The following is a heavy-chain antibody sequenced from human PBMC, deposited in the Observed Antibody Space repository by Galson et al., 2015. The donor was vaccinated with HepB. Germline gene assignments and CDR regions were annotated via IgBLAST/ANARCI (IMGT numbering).Heavy chain of an antibody. D-gene: IGHD4-17*01. J-gene: IGHJ4*02. Sequence: SLRLSCAASGFTFTSYNMNWVRQAPGKGLEWVSSISSSGTYIHYADSLKGRFTISRDNAKNSVYLQMNSLRVEDTAVHYCARRTATTRGFDYWGQGTLVTVSS. CDR3: ARRTATTRGFDY. CDR2: ISSSGTYI. V-gene: IGHV3-21*01. CDR1: GFTFTSYN.